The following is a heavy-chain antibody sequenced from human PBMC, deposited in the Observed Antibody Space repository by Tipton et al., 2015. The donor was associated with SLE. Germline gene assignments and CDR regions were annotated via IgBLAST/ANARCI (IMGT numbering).Heavy chain of an antibody. V-gene: IGHV3-30*04. D-gene: IGHD2-15*01. CDR1: RFTFSIYA. CDR2: ISYDGSNK. Sequence: SLRLSCAASRFTFSIYAMHWVRQAPGKGLEWVAVISYDGSNKYCADSVKGRFTISRDNSKNTLYLQMNSLRAEDTAVYYCAASLVDYFDYWGQGTLVTVSS. J-gene: IGHJ4*02. CDR3: AASLVDYFDY.